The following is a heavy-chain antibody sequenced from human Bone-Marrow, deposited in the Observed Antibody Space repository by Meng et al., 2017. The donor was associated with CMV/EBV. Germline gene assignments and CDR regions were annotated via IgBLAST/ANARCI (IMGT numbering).Heavy chain of an antibody. Sequence: GSLRLSCTVSGGSISSSSYYWGWIRQPPGKGLEWIGSIYYSGSTYYNPSLKSRVTISVDTSKNQFSLKLSSVTAADTAVYYCAREDTAMVIYYGMDVWGQGTTVTV. CDR2: IYYSGST. J-gene: IGHJ6*02. V-gene: IGHV4-39*07. CDR1: GGSISSSSYY. CDR3: AREDTAMVIYYGMDV. D-gene: IGHD5-18*01.